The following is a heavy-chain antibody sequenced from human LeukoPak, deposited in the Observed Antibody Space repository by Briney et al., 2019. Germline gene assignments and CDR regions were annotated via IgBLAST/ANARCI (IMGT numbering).Heavy chain of an antibody. Sequence: GRSLRLSCAAYGFTFDDYAMHWVRQAPGKGLEWVSFIGGSGVSTWYADSVKGRFTFSRDNSKNTLYLQMNSLRAEDTAIYYCAKVITGAPPWRGAFDIWSQGTMVAVSS. J-gene: IGHJ3*02. CDR1: GFTFDDYA. CDR3: AKVITGAPPWRGAFDI. V-gene: IGHV3-23*01. CDR2: IGGSGVST. D-gene: IGHD1-20*01.